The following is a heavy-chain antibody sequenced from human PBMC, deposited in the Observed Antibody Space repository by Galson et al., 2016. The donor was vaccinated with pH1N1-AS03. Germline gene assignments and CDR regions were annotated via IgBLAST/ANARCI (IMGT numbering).Heavy chain of an antibody. CDR3: ARGCSSSSCLVYDYYDMDV. J-gene: IGHJ6*02. Sequence: QSGAEVKKPGASVKVSCKASGYTFTSYGFTWVRQAPGQGLEWMGWISTYNGNTNYAQKLQGRVALTTDTSTSTAYMELRSLRSDDTAVYYCARGCSSSSCLVYDYYDMDVWGQGTTVTVSS. CDR1: GYTFTSYG. CDR2: ISTYNGNT. V-gene: IGHV1-18*04. D-gene: IGHD2-2*01.